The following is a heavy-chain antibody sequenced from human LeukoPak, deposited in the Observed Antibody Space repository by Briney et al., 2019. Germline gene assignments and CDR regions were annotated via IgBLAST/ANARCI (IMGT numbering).Heavy chain of an antibody. CDR3: ARGWWGDY. Sequence: GGSLRLSCAASEFTVSSNDMSWVRQAPGKGLEWVSLIYSGDNTYYADSVKGRFTISRDNSKNTLYLQMNNLRAEDTAVYYCARGWWGDYWGQGTLVIVSS. D-gene: IGHD2-8*02. J-gene: IGHJ4*02. V-gene: IGHV3-53*05. CDR1: EFTVSSND. CDR2: IYSGDNT.